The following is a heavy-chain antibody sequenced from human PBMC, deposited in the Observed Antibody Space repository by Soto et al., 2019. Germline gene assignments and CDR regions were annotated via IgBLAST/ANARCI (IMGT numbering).Heavy chain of an antibody. D-gene: IGHD2-15*01. CDR1: GGTFSSYA. CDR3: ARALVVVATYFDY. J-gene: IGHJ4*02. Sequence: AVKVSCKASGGTFSSYAISWVRQAPGQGLEWMGGIIPIFGTANYAQKFQGRVTITADESTSTAYMELSSLRSEDTAVYYCARALVVVATYFDYWGQGTLVTVSS. V-gene: IGHV1-69*13. CDR2: IIPIFGTA.